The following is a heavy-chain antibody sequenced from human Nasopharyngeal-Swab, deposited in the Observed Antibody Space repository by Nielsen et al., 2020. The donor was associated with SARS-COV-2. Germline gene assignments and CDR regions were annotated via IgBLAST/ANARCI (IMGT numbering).Heavy chain of an antibody. Sequence: GSLRLPCAASGFTVSSNYMSWVRQAPGKGLEWVSVIYSGGSTYYADSVKGRFTISRDNSKNTLYLQMNSLRAEDTAVYYCARDLYRQQWPLYNYYGMDVWGQGTTVTVSS. D-gene: IGHD6-19*01. V-gene: IGHV3-53*01. CDR3: ARDLYRQQWPLYNYYGMDV. J-gene: IGHJ6*02. CDR2: IYSGGST. CDR1: GFTVSSNY.